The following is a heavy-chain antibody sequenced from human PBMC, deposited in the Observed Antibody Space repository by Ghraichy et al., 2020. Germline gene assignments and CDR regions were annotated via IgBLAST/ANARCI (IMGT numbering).Heavy chain of an antibody. V-gene: IGHV2-26*01. CDR2: IFSNDEK. CDR1: GFSLSNARMG. CDR3: ARIRYSSGWYPDY. J-gene: IGHJ4*02. Sequence: SGPTLVKPTETLTLTCTVSGFSLSNARMGVSWIRQPPGKALEWLAHIFSNDEKSYSTSLKSRLTISKDTSKSQVVLTMTNMDPVDTATYYCARIRYSSGWYPDYWGQGTLVAVSS. D-gene: IGHD6-19*01.